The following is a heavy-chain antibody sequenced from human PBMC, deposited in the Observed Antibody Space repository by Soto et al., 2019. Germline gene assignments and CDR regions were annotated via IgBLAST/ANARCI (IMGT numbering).Heavy chain of an antibody. CDR1: GFTFSSYA. D-gene: IGHD2-2*01. CDR3: AKDTVVVPAALDPSDY. J-gene: IGHJ4*02. V-gene: IGHV3-23*01. CDR2: ISGSGGST. Sequence: GGSLRLSCAASGFTFSSYAMSWVRQAPGKGLEWVSAISGSGGSTYYADSVKGRFTISRDNSKNTLYLQMNSLRAEDTAVYYCAKDTVVVPAALDPSDYWGQGVLVTVSS.